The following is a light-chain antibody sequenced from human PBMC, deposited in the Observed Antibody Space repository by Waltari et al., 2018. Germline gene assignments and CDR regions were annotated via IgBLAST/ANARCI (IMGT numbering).Light chain of an antibody. CDR2: GNS. CDR1: SSNIGAGYA. J-gene: IGLJ2*01. V-gene: IGLV1-40*01. CDR3: QSYDSSLSGSGV. Sequence: QSVLTQPPSVSGAPGQRVTISLTGSSSNIGAGYAVHWYHQLPGTAPKLLIYGNSNRPSGVPDRFSGSKSGTSASLAITGLQAEDEADYYCQSYDSSLSGSGVFGGGTKLTVL.